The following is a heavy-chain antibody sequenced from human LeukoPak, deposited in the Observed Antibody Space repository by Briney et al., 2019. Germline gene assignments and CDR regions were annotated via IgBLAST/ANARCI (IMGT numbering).Heavy chain of an antibody. CDR3: AREPYCSSTSCYGDWFDP. Sequence: SQTLSLTCTVSGGSISSGDYYWSWIRQPPGKGLEWIGYIYYSGSTYYNPSLKSRVTISVDTSKIQFSLKLSSVTAADTAVYYCAREPYCSSTSCYGDWFDPWGQGTLVTVSS. CDR1: GGSISSGDYY. V-gene: IGHV4-30-4*01. J-gene: IGHJ5*02. D-gene: IGHD2-2*01. CDR2: IYYSGST.